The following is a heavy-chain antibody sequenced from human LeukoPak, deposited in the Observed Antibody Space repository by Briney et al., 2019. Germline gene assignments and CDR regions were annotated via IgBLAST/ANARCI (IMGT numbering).Heavy chain of an antibody. D-gene: IGHD6-13*01. CDR1: GGSLSSYY. CDR2: IYTSGST. J-gene: IGHJ4*02. Sequence: SETLSLTCTVSGGSLSSYYWSWIRQPAGKGLEWIGRIYTSGSTNYNPSLKSRVTMSVDTSKNQFSLKLNSVTAADTAVYYCARDSTTWHGGLFDYWGQGTLVTVSS. V-gene: IGHV4-4*07. CDR3: ARDSTTWHGGLFDY.